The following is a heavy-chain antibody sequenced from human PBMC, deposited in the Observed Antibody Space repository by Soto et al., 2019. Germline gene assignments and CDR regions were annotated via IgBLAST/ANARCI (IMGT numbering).Heavy chain of an antibody. CDR2: IYYSGST. J-gene: IGHJ3*02. CDR3: ARFKSFVDAFDI. Sequence: QLQLQESGPGLVKPSETLSLTCTVSGGSISSSSYYWGWIRQPPGKGLEWIGSIYYSGSTYYNPSLKRRVTIPVDTSKNQFSLKLSSVTAADTAVYYCARFKSFVDAFDIWGQGTMVTVSS. D-gene: IGHD2-21*01. V-gene: IGHV4-39*01. CDR1: GGSISSSSYY.